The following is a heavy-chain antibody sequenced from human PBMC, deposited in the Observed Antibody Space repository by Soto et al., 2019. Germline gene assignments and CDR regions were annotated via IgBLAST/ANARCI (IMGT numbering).Heavy chain of an antibody. CDR2: ISHDGSDK. D-gene: IGHD3-10*01. V-gene: IGHV3-30-3*01. CDR3: ATTLIRGVITTYFDY. CDR1: GFTFSSYV. Sequence: QVQLVESGGGVVQPGRSLRLSCAASGFTFSSYVIHWDRQAPGKGLDWVAVISHDGSDKYYADSVKGRFTISRDNSKNTLYLQMNSLRAEDTAVYYCATTLIRGVITTYFDYWGQGTLLTVSS. J-gene: IGHJ4*02.